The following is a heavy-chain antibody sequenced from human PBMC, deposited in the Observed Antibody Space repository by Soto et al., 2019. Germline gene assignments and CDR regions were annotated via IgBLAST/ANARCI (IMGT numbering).Heavy chain of an antibody. D-gene: IGHD2-2*02. CDR3: ARVVPAAIQSYDYYGRDV. J-gene: IGHJ6*02. CDR1: GYTFTSYG. Sequence: QVQLVQSGAEVKKPGASVKVSCKASGYTFTSYGISWVRQAPGQGLEWMGWISAYNGNTHYAQQLQGRVTMTTDTSTSTAYMELRSLRSDDTAVYYCARVVPAAIQSYDYYGRDVWSQGTTVTVSS. CDR2: ISAYNGNT. V-gene: IGHV1-18*04.